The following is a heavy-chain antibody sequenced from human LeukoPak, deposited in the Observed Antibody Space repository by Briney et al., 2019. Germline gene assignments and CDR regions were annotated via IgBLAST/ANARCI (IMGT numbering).Heavy chain of an antibody. Sequence: ASVTVSCKASGGTFSSYAISWVRQAPGQGLEWMGGIIPIFGTANYAQKFQGRVTITADESTSTAYMELSSLRSEDTAVYYCARTQQLVRGYYYYGMDVWGQGTTVTVSS. CDR2: IIPIFGTA. CDR1: GGTFSSYA. CDR3: ARTQQLVRGYYYYGMDV. V-gene: IGHV1-69*13. D-gene: IGHD6-13*01. J-gene: IGHJ6*02.